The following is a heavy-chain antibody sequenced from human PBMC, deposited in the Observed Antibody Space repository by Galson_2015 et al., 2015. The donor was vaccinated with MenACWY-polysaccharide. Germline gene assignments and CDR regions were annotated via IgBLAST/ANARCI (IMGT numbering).Heavy chain of an antibody. J-gene: IGHJ4*02. CDR3: ARKFDS. CDR1: GASISRRDW. CDR2: ISHGGST. V-gene: IGHV4-4*02. Sequence: ETLSLTCAVSGASISRRDWWSWVRQPPGQGQERIGEISHGGSTNYNPSLKRRVTLSLDKSKDQFSLKMSSVTAADTAVYYCARKFDSWGQGILVTVPS.